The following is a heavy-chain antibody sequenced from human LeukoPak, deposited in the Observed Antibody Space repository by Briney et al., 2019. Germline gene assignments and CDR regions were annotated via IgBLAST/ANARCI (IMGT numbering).Heavy chain of an antibody. CDR2: IIPIFGTA. CDR3: ARGATKSRTILNWFDP. V-gene: IGHV1-69*05. Sequence: SVKVSCKASGGTFSSYAISWVRQAPGQGLEWMGGIIPIFGTANYAQKFQGRVTITTDESTSTAYMELSSLRSEDTAVYYCARGATKSRTILNWFDPWGQGTLVTVSS. CDR1: GGTFSSYA. J-gene: IGHJ5*02. D-gene: IGHD1-26*01.